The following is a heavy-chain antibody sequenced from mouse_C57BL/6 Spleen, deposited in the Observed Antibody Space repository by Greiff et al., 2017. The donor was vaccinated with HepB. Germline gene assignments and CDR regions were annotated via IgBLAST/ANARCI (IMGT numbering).Heavy chain of an antibody. V-gene: IGHV1-12*01. Sequence: QVQLKESGAELVRPGASVKMSCKASGYTFTSYNMHWVKQTPRQGLEWIGAIYPGNGDTSYNQKFKGKATLTVDKSSSTAYMQLSSLTSEDSAVYFCARQAPPYYGSVFYYFDYWGQGTTLTVSS. CDR1: GYTFTSYN. J-gene: IGHJ2*01. CDR2: IYPGNGDT. CDR3: ARQAPPYYGSVFYYFDY. D-gene: IGHD1-1*01.